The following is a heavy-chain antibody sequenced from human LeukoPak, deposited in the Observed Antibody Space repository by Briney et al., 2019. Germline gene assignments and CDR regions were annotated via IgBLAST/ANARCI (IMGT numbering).Heavy chain of an antibody. J-gene: IGHJ4*02. CDR3: AKDDFWSGRKGY. CDR1: GFTFSSYA. V-gene: IGHV3-23*01. CDR2: ISGSGGST. D-gene: IGHD3-3*01. Sequence: PGGSLRLSCAASGFTFSSYAMSWVRQAPGKGLEGVSAISGSGGSTYYADSVKGRFTISRDNSKNTLYLQMNSLRAEDTAVYYCAKDDFWSGRKGYWGQGTLVTVSS.